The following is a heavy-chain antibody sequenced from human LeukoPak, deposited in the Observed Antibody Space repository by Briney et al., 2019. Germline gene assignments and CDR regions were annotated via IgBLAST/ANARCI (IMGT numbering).Heavy chain of an antibody. Sequence: PSETLSLTCTVSGGSISSSGYYWGWIRQPPGKGLEWIGNIYYSGSTNYNPSLKSRVTISVDTSKNQFSLKLSSVTAADTAVYYCARVVQENWFDPWGQGTLVTVSS. D-gene: IGHD3-10*01. CDR1: GGSISSSGYY. CDR2: IYYSGST. J-gene: IGHJ5*02. CDR3: ARVVQENWFDP. V-gene: IGHV4-39*07.